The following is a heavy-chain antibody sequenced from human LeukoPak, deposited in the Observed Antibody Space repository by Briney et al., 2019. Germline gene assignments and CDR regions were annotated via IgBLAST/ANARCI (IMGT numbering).Heavy chain of an antibody. CDR1: GFTFSSYG. CDR3: AKDLGWRWLQPLDY. J-gene: IGHJ4*02. D-gene: IGHD5-24*01. V-gene: IGHV3-23*01. Sequence: PGGSLRLSCAASGFTFSSYGMHWVRQAPGKGLEWVSAISGSGGSTYYADSVKGRFTISRDNSKNTLYLQMNSLRAEDTAVYYCAKDLGWRWLQPLDYWGQGTLVTVSS. CDR2: ISGSGGST.